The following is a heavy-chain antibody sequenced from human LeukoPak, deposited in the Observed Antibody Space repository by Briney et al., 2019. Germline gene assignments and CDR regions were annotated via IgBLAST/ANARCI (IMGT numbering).Heavy chain of an antibody. CDR1: GFTFSSYA. Sequence: GGSLRLSCAASGFTFSSYAMSWVRQAPGKGLEWVSVISGSGGSTYYADSVKGRFTISRDNSKNTLYLQMNSLRAEDTAVYYCAKDGSWYSSSPNWFDPWGQGTLVTVSS. CDR2: ISGSGGST. J-gene: IGHJ5*02. V-gene: IGHV3-23*01. CDR3: AKDGSWYSSSPNWFDP. D-gene: IGHD6-19*01.